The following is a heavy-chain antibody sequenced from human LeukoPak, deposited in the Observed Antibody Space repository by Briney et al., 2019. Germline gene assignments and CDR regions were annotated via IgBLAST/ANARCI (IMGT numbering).Heavy chain of an antibody. CDR2: TSGSGGST. D-gene: IGHD6-6*01. Sequence: GGTLRLSCAASGFTFSSYGMSWVRQAPGKGLEWVSATSGSGGSTYYADSVKGRFTISRDNSKNTLYLQMNSLRAEDTAVYYCAKDPRIAARPTYWGQGTLVTVSS. J-gene: IGHJ4*02. CDR1: GFTFSSYG. CDR3: AKDPRIAARPTY. V-gene: IGHV3-23*01.